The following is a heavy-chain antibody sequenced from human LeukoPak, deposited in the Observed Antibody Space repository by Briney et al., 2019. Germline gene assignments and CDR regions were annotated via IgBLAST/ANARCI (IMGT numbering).Heavy chain of an antibody. CDR3: ARGKPETYYDFWSGYSTWYFDL. D-gene: IGHD3-3*01. Sequence: ASVKVSCKASGYTFTSYDINWVRQAPGQGLEWMGWMNPNSGNTGYAQKFQGRVTITRNTSLSTAYMELSSLRSEDTAVYYCARGKPETYYDFWSGYSTWYFDLWGRGTLVTVSS. J-gene: IGHJ2*01. CDR2: MNPNSGNT. V-gene: IGHV1-8*03. CDR1: GYTFTSYD.